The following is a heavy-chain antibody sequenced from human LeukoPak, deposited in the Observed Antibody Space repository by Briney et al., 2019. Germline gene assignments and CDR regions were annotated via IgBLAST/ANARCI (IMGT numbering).Heavy chain of an antibody. Sequence: PSETLSLTCTVSGASISSGSDYWGWIRQPPGKGLEWIGSIYYTGNTYYNPSLESRVTISIDTSKKQFSLKLSSVTAADTAVYYCARGPQFYDSSGYCDYWGQGTLVTVSS. CDR2: IYYTGNT. D-gene: IGHD3-22*01. CDR1: GASISSGSDY. J-gene: IGHJ4*02. CDR3: ARGPQFYDSSGYCDY. V-gene: IGHV4-39*07.